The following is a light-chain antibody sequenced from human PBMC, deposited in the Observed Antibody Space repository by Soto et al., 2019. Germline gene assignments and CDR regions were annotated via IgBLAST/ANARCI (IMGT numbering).Light chain of an antibody. CDR1: NSDGGGYNY. V-gene: IGLV2-14*03. J-gene: IGLJ1*01. Sequence: QSVLTQPAPLSGSPGQSITISCTGTNSDGGGYNYVSWYQHHPGKAPKLMIFDVSNRPSGVSNRFSGSKSGNTASLTISGLQPEDEADYYCSSYTTSNTRQIVFGTGTKVTVL. CDR2: DVS. CDR3: SSYTTSNTRQIV.